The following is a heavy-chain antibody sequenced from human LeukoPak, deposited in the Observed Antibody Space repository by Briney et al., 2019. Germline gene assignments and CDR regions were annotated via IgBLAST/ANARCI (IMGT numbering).Heavy chain of an antibody. CDR1: GGTFSSYA. V-gene: IGHV1-18*01. CDR3: ARLKGRDNWFDP. CDR2: ISAYNGNT. J-gene: IGHJ5*02. Sequence: ASVKVSCKASGGTFSSYAISWVRQAPGQGLEWMGWISAYNGNTNYAQKLQGRVTMTTDTSTSTAYMELRSLRSDDTAVYYCARLKGRDNWFDPWGQGTLVTVSS.